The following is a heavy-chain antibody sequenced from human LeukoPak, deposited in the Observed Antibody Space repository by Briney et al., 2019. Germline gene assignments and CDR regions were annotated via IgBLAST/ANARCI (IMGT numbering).Heavy chain of an antibody. CDR2: ISGSAHKI. J-gene: IGHJ4*02. D-gene: IGHD5-18*01. CDR3: AGRITGYSSGYVF. V-gene: IGHV3-23*01. CDR1: GFTFSNYA. Sequence: GGSLRPSCVGSGFTFSNYAMSWVRQAQGKGLDWVSVISGSAHKIRYADSVRGRFTISRDNSENTVYLQMNNLRGEDTAIYYCAGRITGYSSGYVFWGQGTLVTVSS.